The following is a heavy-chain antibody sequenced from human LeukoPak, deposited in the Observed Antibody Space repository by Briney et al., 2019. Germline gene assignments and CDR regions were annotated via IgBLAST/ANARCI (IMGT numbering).Heavy chain of an antibody. Sequence: GGSLRLSCAASGFSFKSYAMNWVRQAPGKGLEWVSYISSSSSTIYYADSVKGRFTISRDNAKNSLYLQMNSLRAEDTAVYYCARDRGGFDYWAREPWSPSPQ. CDR3: ARDRGGFDY. V-gene: IGHV3-48*01. CDR1: GFSFKSYA. D-gene: IGHD3-10*01. CDR2: ISSSSSTI. J-gene: IGHJ4*02.